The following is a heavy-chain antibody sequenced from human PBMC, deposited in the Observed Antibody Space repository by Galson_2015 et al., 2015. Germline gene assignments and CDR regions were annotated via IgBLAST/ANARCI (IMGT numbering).Heavy chain of an antibody. D-gene: IGHD3-3*02. Sequence: SLRLSCAASGFIVGSNYMSWVRQAPGKGLEWVSVINDVGSTYYADSVKGRFTISRDNSKNTLYLQMNSLRVEDTAVYFCASRPSGSFVGYWGQGALVTVSS. J-gene: IGHJ4*02. CDR2: INDVGST. V-gene: IGHV3-53*01. CDR3: ASRPSGSFVGY. CDR1: GFIVGSNY.